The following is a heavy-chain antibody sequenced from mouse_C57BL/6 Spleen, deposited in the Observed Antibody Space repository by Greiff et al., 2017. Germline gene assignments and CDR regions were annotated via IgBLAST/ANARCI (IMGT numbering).Heavy chain of an antibody. V-gene: IGHV5-9-1*02. CDR3: TTSFPDAYSPYWYVDV. Sequence: EVKLVESGEGLVRPGGSLKLSCAASGFTFNSDAMSWVRQTPEKRLEWVAYISSGGDYIYYAATVQGRFTISTDTARNTLYLQMSSLTSEDTAMYYCTTSFPDAYSPYWYVDVWGTGTTVTVSS. D-gene: IGHD2-3*01. CDR2: ISSGGDYI. CDR1: GFTFNSDA. J-gene: IGHJ1*03.